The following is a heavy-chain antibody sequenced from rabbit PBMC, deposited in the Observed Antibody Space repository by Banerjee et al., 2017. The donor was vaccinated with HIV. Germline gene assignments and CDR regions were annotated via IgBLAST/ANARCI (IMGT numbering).Heavy chain of an antibody. V-gene: IGHV1S40*01. CDR3: ARGAGSSYRLDL. Sequence: QSLEESGGDLVKPEGSLTLTCTASGFSFSSSYYMCWVRQAPGKGLEWIACIYAGSSGSTYYASWAKGRFTISKTSSTTVTLQMTSLTAADTATYFCARGAGSSYRLDLWGQGTLVTVS. CDR1: GFSFSSSYY. CDR2: IYAGSSGST. J-gene: IGHJ3*01. D-gene: IGHD8-1*01.